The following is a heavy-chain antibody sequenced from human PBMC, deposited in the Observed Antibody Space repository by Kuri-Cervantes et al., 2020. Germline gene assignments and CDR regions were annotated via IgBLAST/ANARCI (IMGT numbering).Heavy chain of an antibody. CDR1: GYTFSDYF. Sequence: SVKVSCKASGYTFSDYFMHWVRQAPGQGLEWMGGIIPIFGTANYAQKFQGRVTITADESTSTAYMELSSLRSEDTAVYYCARDRVAAGPYFDYWGQGTLVTVSS. CDR2: IIPIFGTA. D-gene: IGHD6-13*01. V-gene: IGHV1-69*13. J-gene: IGHJ4*02. CDR3: ARDRVAAGPYFDY.